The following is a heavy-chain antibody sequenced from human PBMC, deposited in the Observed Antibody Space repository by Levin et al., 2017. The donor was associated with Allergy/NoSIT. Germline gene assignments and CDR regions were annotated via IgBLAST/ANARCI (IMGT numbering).Heavy chain of an antibody. CDR3: ARDWPFS. CDR1: EFTISSSW. J-gene: IGHJ4*02. V-gene: IGHV3-7*01. Sequence: LSLTCAASEFTISSSWMSWVRQAPGKGLEWVATIKPDGTDKAYVDSVKGRFAISRDNAKNSLYLQMNSLRVEDTAVYYCARDWPFSGGQGTLVTVSS. CDR2: IKPDGTDK.